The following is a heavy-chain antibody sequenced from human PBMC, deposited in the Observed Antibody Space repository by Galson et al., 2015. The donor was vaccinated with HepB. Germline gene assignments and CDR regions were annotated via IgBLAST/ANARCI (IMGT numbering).Heavy chain of an antibody. Sequence: CAISGGSVSSNSAAWNWIRQSPSRGLEWLGRTYYRSKWYNDYAVSVKSRITINPDTSKNQFSLKLSSVTAADTAVYYCARALGYCSGGSCYSANWFDPWGQGTLVTVSS. D-gene: IGHD2-15*01. CDR2: TYYRSKWYN. J-gene: IGHJ5*02. CDR1: GGSVSSNSAA. V-gene: IGHV6-1*01. CDR3: ARALGYCSGGSCYSANWFDP.